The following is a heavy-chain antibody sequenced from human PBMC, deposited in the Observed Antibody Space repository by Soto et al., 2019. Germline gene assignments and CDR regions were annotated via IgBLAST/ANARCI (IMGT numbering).Heavy chain of an antibody. D-gene: IGHD5-18*01. CDR3: ARGYSYPQAVFAY. Sequence: SGGSLRLSCASSGFTFSSYSMNWVRQAPGKGLEWVSSISSSSSYIYYADSVKGRFTISRDNFKNTLYLQMNSLRAEDTAVYYCARGYSYPQAVFAYPGLGTLVPVSS. J-gene: IGHJ4*02. CDR2: ISSSSSYI. V-gene: IGHV3-21*04. CDR1: GFTFSSYS.